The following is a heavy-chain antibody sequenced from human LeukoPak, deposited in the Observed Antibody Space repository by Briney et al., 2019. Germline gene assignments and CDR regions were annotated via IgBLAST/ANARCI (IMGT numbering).Heavy chain of an antibody. D-gene: IGHD1-1*01. J-gene: IGHJ5*02. Sequence: SETLSLTCTVSGGSISSYYWSWIRQPPGKGLEWIGYIYYTGSTNYNPSLKSRVTISVDTSKNQFSLKLSSVTAADTAVYYCATLTTPGWFNPWGQGTLVTVSS. CDR3: ATLTTPGWFNP. CDR1: GGSISSYY. CDR2: IYYTGST. V-gene: IGHV4-59*12.